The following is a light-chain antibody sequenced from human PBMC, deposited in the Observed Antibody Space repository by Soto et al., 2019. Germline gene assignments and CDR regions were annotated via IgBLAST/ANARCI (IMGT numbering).Light chain of an antibody. J-gene: IGKJ3*01. CDR3: QHYSNSLFT. Sequence: IALTQSPATVSLSPGERATFSCRASQSVTTSFLALYQQKPGQAPRLLIDDVSNRATGIPDRFIGSGSGTDFTLTINILEPEDFAMYYCQHYSNSLFTFGPGTKVEMK. V-gene: IGKV3-20*01. CDR1: QSVTTSF. CDR2: DVS.